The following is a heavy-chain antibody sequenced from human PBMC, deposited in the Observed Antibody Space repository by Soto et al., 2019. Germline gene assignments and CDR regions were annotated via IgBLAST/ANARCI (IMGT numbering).Heavy chain of an antibody. CDR1: GFTFSSYG. V-gene: IGHV3-33*01. Sequence: HPGGSLRLSCAASGFTFSSYGMHWVRQAPGKGLEWVAVIWYDGSNKYYADSVKGRFTISRDNSKNTLYLQMNSLRAEDTAVYYCARDGNSRGLGYWGQGTLVTVSS. CDR2: IWYDGSNK. D-gene: IGHD6-13*01. J-gene: IGHJ4*02. CDR3: ARDGNSRGLGY.